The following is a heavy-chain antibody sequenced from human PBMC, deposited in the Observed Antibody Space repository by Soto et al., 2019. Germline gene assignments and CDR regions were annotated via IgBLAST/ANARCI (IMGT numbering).Heavy chain of an antibody. D-gene: IGHD1-26*01. J-gene: IGHJ4*02. Sequence: ETLSLTCTVSGGSISNYYWSWIRQPPGGGLEWIGYIYYSGSTNYNPALKSRLTISVGTSRKEFSLRLTSVTAADSAVYYCARDPGGRFDSWGQGTLVTVSS. CDR1: GGSISNYY. CDR3: ARDPGGRFDS. CDR2: IYYSGST. V-gene: IGHV4-59*01.